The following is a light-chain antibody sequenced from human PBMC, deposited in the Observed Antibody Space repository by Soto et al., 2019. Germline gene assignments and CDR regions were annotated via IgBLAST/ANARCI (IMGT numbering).Light chain of an antibody. CDR1: SSDVGGYNY. Sequence: QSALTQPPSASGSPGQSVTFSCTGTSSDVGGYNYVSWYQQHPGRAPKLIIYEVTKRPSGVPDRLSGSKSGNTASLTVSGLQAEDEADYYCSSYAGSNNWVFGGGTKVTVL. CDR2: EVT. J-gene: IGLJ3*02. CDR3: SSYAGSNNWV. V-gene: IGLV2-8*01.